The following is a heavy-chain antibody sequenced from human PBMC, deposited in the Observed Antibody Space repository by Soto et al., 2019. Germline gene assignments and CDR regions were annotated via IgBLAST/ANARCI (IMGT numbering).Heavy chain of an antibody. CDR3: ARVFSSGSGWMYYFDF. CDR1: SGSISTGNW. Sequence: QVELQESGPRLVKSSGTLSLTCEVSSGSISTGNWWSWVRQPPGKGLEWFGEIYYTGAANYNPSLKRRDPMPIDKSKDQFALILTSATAADTAGYYCARVFSSGSGWMYYFDFWGQGILVSVSS. V-gene: IGHV4-4*02. J-gene: IGHJ4*02. CDR2: IYYTGAA. D-gene: IGHD6-25*01.